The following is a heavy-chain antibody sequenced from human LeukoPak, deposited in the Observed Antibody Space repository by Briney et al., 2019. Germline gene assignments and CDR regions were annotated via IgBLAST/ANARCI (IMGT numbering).Heavy chain of an antibody. V-gene: IGHV3-23*01. Sequence: GGSLRLSCAASGFTFSSYAMSWVRQAPGKGLEWVSAISGSGGSTYYADSVKGRFTISRDNSKNTLYLRMNSLRAEDTAVYYCAKVALYYYGSGSYPDYWGQGTLVTVSS. CDR1: GFTFSSYA. J-gene: IGHJ4*02. CDR3: AKVALYYYGSGSYPDY. D-gene: IGHD3-10*01. CDR2: ISGSGGST.